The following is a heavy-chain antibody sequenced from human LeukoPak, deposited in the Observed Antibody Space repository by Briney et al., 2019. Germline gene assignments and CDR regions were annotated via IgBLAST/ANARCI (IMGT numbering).Heavy chain of an antibody. J-gene: IGHJ3*02. CDR2: ISGSGGST. D-gene: IGHD4-17*01. CDR3: AKSPYGDYVDAFDI. Sequence: PGGSLRLSCAASGFTFSNYWMHWVRQAPGKGLEWVSAISGSGGSTYYADSVKGRFTISRDNSKNTLYVQMNSLRAEDTAVYYCAKSPYGDYVDAFDIWGQGTMVTVSS. V-gene: IGHV3-23*01. CDR1: GFTFSNYW.